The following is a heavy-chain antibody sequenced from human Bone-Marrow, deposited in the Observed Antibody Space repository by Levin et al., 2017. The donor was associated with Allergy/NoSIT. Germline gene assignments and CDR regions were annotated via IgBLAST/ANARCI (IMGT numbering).Heavy chain of an antibody. D-gene: IGHD3-3*01. J-gene: IGHJ4*02. CDR2: FDPEDGET. CDR1: GYTLTELS. CDR3: ATTILPRRTYYDFWSGSFVDY. Sequence: ASVKVSCKVSGYTLTELSMHWVRQAPGKGLEWMGGFDPEDGETIYAQKFQGRVTMTEDTSTDTAYMELSSLRSEDTAVYYCATTILPRRTYYDFWSGSFVDYWGQGTLVTVSS. V-gene: IGHV1-24*01.